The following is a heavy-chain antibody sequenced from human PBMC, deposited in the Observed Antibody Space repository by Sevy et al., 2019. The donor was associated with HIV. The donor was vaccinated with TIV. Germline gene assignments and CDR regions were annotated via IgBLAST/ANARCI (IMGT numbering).Heavy chain of an antibody. D-gene: IGHD6-13*01. CDR3: ARTGIAAAGPYYYYGMDV. V-gene: IGHV3-30*04. CDR2: ISYDGSNK. CDR1: GFTFSSYA. J-gene: IGHJ6*02. Sequence: GRSLRLSCAASGFTFSSYAMHWVRQAPGKGLEWVAVISYDGSNKYYADSVKGRFTISRDNSKNTLYLQMNSLRAEDTAVYYCARTGIAAAGPYYYYGMDVWGQGTTVTVSS.